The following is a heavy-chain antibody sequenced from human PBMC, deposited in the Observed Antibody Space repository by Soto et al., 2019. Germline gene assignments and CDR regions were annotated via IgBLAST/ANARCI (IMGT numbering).Heavy chain of an antibody. V-gene: IGHV3-30-3*01. CDR2: ISYDGSNK. D-gene: IGHD6-19*01. CDR1: GFTFSSYA. CDR3: ARDGRSSGWPPVGYYYYYGMDV. J-gene: IGHJ6*02. Sequence: HPGGSLRLSCAASGFTFSSYAMHWVRQAPGKGLEWVAVISYDGSNKYYADSVKGRFTISRDNSKNTLYLQMNSLRAEDTAVYYCARDGRSSGWPPVGYYYYYGMDVWGQGTTVTVSS.